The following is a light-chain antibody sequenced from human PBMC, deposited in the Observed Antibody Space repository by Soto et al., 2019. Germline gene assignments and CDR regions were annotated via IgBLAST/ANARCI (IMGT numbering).Light chain of an antibody. Sequence: DIQMTQSPSSLSASVGDRVTITCRASQGINNLLGWYQQGPGKAPKLLIYAASNLEGGVPSRFIGSGSGTEFTLTISSLQPEDFATYYCLQHDTYPFTFGPGTKVDVK. CDR3: LQHDTYPFT. CDR1: QGINNL. J-gene: IGKJ3*01. V-gene: IGKV1-17*01. CDR2: AAS.